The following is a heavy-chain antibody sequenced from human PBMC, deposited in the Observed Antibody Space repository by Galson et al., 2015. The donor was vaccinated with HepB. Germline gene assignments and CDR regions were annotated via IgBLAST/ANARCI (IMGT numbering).Heavy chain of an antibody. J-gene: IGHJ6*02. CDR1: GYTFTSYA. V-gene: IGHV1-3*01. CDR3: ARGQYYYYGMDV. Sequence: SVKVSCKASGYTFTSYAMHWVRQAPGQRLEWMGWINAGNGNTKYSQKFQGRVTITRDTSASTAYMELSSLRSEDTAVYYCARGQYYYYGMDVWGQGTTVTVSS. CDR2: INAGNGNT.